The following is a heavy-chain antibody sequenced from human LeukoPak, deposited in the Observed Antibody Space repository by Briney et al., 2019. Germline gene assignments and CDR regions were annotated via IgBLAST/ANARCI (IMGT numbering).Heavy chain of an antibody. J-gene: IGHJ3*02. V-gene: IGHV1-18*01. D-gene: IGHD5-18*01. CDR2: ISAYNGNT. CDR3: AVIRGYSSHDAFDI. Sequence: APVKVSCKASGYTFTSYGISWVRQAPGQGLEWMGWISAYNGNTNYAQKLQGRVTMTTDTSTSTAYMELRSLRSDDTAVYYCAVIRGYSSHDAFDIWGQGTMVTVSS. CDR1: GYTFTSYG.